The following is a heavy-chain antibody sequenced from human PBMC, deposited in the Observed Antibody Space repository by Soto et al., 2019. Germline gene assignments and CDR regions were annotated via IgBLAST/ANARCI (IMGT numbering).Heavy chain of an antibody. CDR3: ARGYSGPYYFDY. J-gene: IGHJ4*02. V-gene: IGHV3-53*01. CDR2: IYSGGST. CDR1: GFTVSSNY. D-gene: IGHD5-12*01. Sequence: GGSLRLSCAASGFTVSSNYMSWVRQAPGKGLEWVSVIYSGGSTYYADSVKGRFTISRDNSKNTLYLQMNSLRAEDTAVYYCARGYSGPYYFDYWGQGNLVTVSS.